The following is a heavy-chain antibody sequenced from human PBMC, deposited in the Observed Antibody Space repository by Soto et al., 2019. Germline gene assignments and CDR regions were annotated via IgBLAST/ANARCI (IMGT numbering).Heavy chain of an antibody. CDR3: ASQYSSGWYGLDY. CDR2: IYYSGST. Sequence: QLQLQESGPGLVKPSETLSLTCTVSGGSISSSSYYWGWIRQPPGKGLEWIGRIYYSGSTYYNPSLKSRVTISVDTSKNHFSLKLSSVTAADTAVYYCASQYSSGWYGLDYWGQVTLVTVSS. J-gene: IGHJ4*02. CDR1: GGSISSSSYY. D-gene: IGHD6-19*01. V-gene: IGHV4-39*02.